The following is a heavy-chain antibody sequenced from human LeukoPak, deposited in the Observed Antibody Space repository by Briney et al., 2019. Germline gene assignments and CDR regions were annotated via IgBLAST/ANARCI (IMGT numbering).Heavy chain of an antibody. V-gene: IGHV3-11*01. D-gene: IGHD4-23*01. CDR3: ARGARWAYYFDY. J-gene: IGHJ4*02. Sequence: LSLTCTVSGGSISSYYWSWIRQPPGKGLEWLSYISTRDNTIQYADSVKGRFTISRDNANNSVFLQMNNLRAEDSAIYYCARGARWAYYFDYWGQGSLVTVSS. CDR1: GGSISSYY. CDR2: ISTRDNTI.